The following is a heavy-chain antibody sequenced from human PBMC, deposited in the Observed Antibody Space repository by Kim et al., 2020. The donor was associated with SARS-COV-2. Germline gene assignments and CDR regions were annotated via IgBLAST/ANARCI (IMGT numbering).Heavy chain of an antibody. CDR2: INPSGGST. D-gene: IGHD2-2*01. J-gene: IGHJ6*03. CDR3: ARGAYCSSTSCAWGYYYYYMDV. CDR1: GYTFTSFY. V-gene: IGHV1-46*01. Sequence: ASVKVSCKASGYTFTSFYMHWVRQAPGQGLEWMGIINPSGGSTSYAQKFQGRVTMTRDTSTSTVYMELSSLRSEDTAVYYCARGAYCSSTSCAWGYYYYYMDVWGKGTTVTVSS.